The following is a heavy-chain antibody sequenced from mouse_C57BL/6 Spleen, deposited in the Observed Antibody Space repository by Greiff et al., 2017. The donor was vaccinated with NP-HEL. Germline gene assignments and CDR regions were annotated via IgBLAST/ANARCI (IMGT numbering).Heavy chain of an antibody. CDR2: INPSNGGT. D-gene: IGHD2-2*01. J-gene: IGHJ4*01. Sequence: QVQLQQPGTELVKPGASVKLSCKASGYTFTSYWMHWVKQRPGQGLKWIGNINPSNGGTNYNEKFKSKATLTVDKSSSTAYMQLSSLTSEDSAVYYCARRGGYDVYYYAMDYWGQGTSVTVSS. V-gene: IGHV1-53*01. CDR3: ARRGGYDVYYYAMDY. CDR1: GYTFTSYW.